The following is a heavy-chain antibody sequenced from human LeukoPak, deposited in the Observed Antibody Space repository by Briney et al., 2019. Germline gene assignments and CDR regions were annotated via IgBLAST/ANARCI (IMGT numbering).Heavy chain of an antibody. V-gene: IGHV3-9*01. CDR2: INWNSGSI. J-gene: IGHJ5*01. D-gene: IGHD3-3*01. CDR1: GFTFADYS. CDR3: AREITVFGVTINPHWFDS. Sequence: GRSLRLSCVASGFTFADYSMHWVRQAPGKGLEWVSGINWNSGSIDYSDSVRGRFTISRDNAKNSLFLQVNSLRVEDTALYYRAREITVFGVTINPHWFDSWGHGTLVTVSS.